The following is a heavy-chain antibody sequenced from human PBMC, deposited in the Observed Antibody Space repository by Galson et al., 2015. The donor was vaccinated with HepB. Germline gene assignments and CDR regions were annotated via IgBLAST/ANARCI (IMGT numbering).Heavy chain of an antibody. CDR2: IRYDGSNK. CDR3: AKDLRDILTVFDY. CDR1: GFTFSSYA. D-gene: IGHD3-9*01. V-gene: IGHV3-30*02. J-gene: IGHJ4*02. Sequence: SLRLSCAASGFTFSSYAMSWVRQAPGKGLEWVAFIRYDGSNKYYADSVKGRFTISRDNSKNTLYLQMNSLRAEDTAVYYCAKDLRDILTVFDYWGQGTLGTVSS.